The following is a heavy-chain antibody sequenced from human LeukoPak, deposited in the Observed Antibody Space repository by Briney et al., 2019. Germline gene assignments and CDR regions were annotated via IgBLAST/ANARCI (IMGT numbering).Heavy chain of an antibody. D-gene: IGHD4-17*01. CDR3: ASSTTVPVVDYYYMDV. CDR1: GYSFTSYW. Sequence: GESLKISCKGSGYSFTSYWIGWVRQMPGKGLEWMGIIYPGDSDTRYSPSFQGQVTISADKSISTAHLQWSSLKASDTAMYYCASSTTVPVVDYYYMDVWGKGTTVTVSS. J-gene: IGHJ6*03. CDR2: IYPGDSDT. V-gene: IGHV5-51*01.